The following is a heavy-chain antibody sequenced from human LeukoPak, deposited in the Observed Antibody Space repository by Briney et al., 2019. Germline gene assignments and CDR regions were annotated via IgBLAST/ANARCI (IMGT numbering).Heavy chain of an antibody. CDR1: GGSISSGGDY. CDR2: SYYSGSI. V-gene: IGHV4-31*11. CDR3: ARVTINKWHSCDY. Sequence: KPSQTLSLTCAVSGGSISSGGDYWSWIRRHPGKGLEWIGCSYYSGSIYYSPSLKSRVAMAVDTSKSQFALKLSAVTAADTAVYYCARVTINKWHSCDYWGQGTLVTVSS. D-gene: IGHD2-2*01. J-gene: IGHJ4*02.